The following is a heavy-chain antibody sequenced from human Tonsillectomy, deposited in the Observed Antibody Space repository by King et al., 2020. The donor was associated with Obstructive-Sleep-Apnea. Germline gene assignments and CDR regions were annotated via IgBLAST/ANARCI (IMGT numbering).Heavy chain of an antibody. CDR2: IDAGNGNT. Sequence: QLVQSGAEVKKPGASVKVSCKASGYTFISYAVHWVRQAPGQRLEWMGWIDAGNGNTKYSQKFQGRVTITGDTSASTAYMELSSLRSEDTAVYYCAKDRGHDYSHYAGVFDIWGQGTLVTVSS. J-gene: IGHJ3*02. CDR3: AKDRGHDYSHYAGVFDI. CDR1: GYTFISYA. D-gene: IGHD4-11*01. V-gene: IGHV1-3*01.